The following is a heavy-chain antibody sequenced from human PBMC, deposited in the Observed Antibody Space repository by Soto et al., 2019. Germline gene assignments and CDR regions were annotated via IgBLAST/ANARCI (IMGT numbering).Heavy chain of an antibody. Sequence: GASVKVSCQASGYTFTSYYMHWVRQAPGQGLEWMGIINPSGGSTSYAQKFQGRVTMTRDTSTSTVYMELSSLRSEDTAVYYCAREVTMVRGVPDYFDYWGQGTLVTVSS. J-gene: IGHJ4*02. D-gene: IGHD3-10*01. CDR2: INPSGGST. CDR3: AREVTMVRGVPDYFDY. CDR1: GYTFTSYY. V-gene: IGHV1-46*01.